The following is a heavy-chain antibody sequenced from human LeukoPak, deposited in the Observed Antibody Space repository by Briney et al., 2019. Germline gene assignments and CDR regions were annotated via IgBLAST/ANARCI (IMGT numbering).Heavy chain of an antibody. CDR1: GGSISSSSYY. D-gene: IGHD1-14*01. V-gene: IGHV4-39*07. J-gene: IGHJ6*03. CDR2: IYYSGSS. CDR3: AREITWHMDV. Sequence: SATLSLTCTVSGGSISSSSYYWGWIRQPPGEGLEWIGGIYYSGSSYYNPSLKSRVTISVDTSKNQFSLKLSSVTAADTAVYYCAREITWHMDVWGKGTTVTVSS.